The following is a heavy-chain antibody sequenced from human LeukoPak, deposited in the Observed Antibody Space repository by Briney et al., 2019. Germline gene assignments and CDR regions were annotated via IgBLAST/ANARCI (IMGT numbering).Heavy chain of an antibody. D-gene: IGHD1-26*01. CDR3: ARRDGGSYYWFDY. CDR2: IYYSGST. V-gene: IGHV4-39*01. J-gene: IGHJ4*02. CDR1: GGSISSSSYY. Sequence: ETLSLPCTVSGGSISSSSYYWGWIRPPPGKGLEWIGSIYYSGSTYYKPSLKSRVTISVDTSKNQFSLKLSSVTAADTAVYYCARRDGGSYYWFDYWGQGTLVTVSS.